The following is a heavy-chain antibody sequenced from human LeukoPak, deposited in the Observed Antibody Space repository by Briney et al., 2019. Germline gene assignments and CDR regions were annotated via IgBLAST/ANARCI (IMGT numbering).Heavy chain of an antibody. CDR2: IYSGGST. D-gene: IGHD2-2*01. J-gene: IGHJ4*02. CDR3: AKDWADIVVVPAAGFDY. Sequence: GGSLRLSCAASGFTVSSNYMSWVRQAPGKGLEWVSVIYSGGSTYYADSVKGRFTISRDNSKNTLYLQMNSLRAEDTAVYYCAKDWADIVVVPAAGFDYWGQGTLVTVSS. V-gene: IGHV3-66*02. CDR1: GFTVSSNY.